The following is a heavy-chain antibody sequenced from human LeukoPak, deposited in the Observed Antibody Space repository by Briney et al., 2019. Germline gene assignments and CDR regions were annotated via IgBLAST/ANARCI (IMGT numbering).Heavy chain of an antibody. J-gene: IGHJ6*04. D-gene: IGHD5-12*01. V-gene: IGHV3-72*01. CDR2: TRNKAKSYTT. CDR1: GFTFSDHY. Sequence: GGSLRLSCAASGFTFSDHYMDWVRQALGKGLEWVGRTRNKAKSYTTEYAASVKGRFTISRDDSKNSLYLQMNSLKTEDTAVYYCARDGYSGYGFLDVWGKGTTVTVSP. CDR3: ARDGYSGYGFLDV.